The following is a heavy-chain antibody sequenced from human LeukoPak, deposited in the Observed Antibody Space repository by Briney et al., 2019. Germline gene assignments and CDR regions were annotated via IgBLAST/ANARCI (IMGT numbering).Heavy chain of an antibody. CDR3: ARGGGSGSYYKRDWFDP. V-gene: IGHV1-8*01. Sequence: GASVTVSCKASGYTFTSYDINWVRQAAGQGLEWMGWMNPNSGNTGYAQKFQGRVTMTRNTSISTAYMELSSLRSEDTAVYYCARGGGSGSYYKRDWFDPWGQGTLVTVSS. J-gene: IGHJ5*02. D-gene: IGHD3-10*01. CDR2: MNPNSGNT. CDR1: GYTFTSYD.